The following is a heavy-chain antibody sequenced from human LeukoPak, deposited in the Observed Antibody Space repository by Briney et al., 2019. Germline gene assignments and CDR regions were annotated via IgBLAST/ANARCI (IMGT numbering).Heavy chain of an antibody. D-gene: IGHD3-16*01. CDR2: ISYDGSNK. Sequence: PGGSQRLSCAASGFTFSSYGMHWVRQAPGKGLEWVAVISYDGSNKYYADSVKGRFTISRDNSKNTLYLQMNSLRAEDTAVYYCAKDLTYYYGMDVWGQGTTVTVSS. CDR1: GFTFSSYG. J-gene: IGHJ6*02. V-gene: IGHV3-30*18. CDR3: AKDLTYYYGMDV.